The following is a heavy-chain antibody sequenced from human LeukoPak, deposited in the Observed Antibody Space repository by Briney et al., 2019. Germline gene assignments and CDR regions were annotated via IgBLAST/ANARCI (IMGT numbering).Heavy chain of an antibody. CDR1: GFTFSSYW. Sequence: PGGSLRLSCAASGFTFSSYWMSWVRQAPGKGLEWVANIKQDGSEKYYVDSVKGRFTISRDNSKNTLYLQMNSLRAEDTAVYYCAKDFGQGYCSSTSCYPQHWGQGTLVTVSS. CDR2: IKQDGSEK. J-gene: IGHJ1*01. CDR3: AKDFGQGYCSSTSCYPQH. V-gene: IGHV3-7*01. D-gene: IGHD2-2*01.